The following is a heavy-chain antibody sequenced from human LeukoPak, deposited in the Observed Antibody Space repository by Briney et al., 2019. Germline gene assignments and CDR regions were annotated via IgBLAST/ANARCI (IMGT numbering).Heavy chain of an antibody. V-gene: IGHV3-23*01. CDR2: ISGSGGST. J-gene: IGHJ4*02. CDR1: GFTFSSYA. D-gene: IGHD2-2*02. Sequence: GGSLRLSCAASGFTFSSYAMSWVRQAPGKGLEWVSAISGSGGSTYYADSVEGRFTISRDNSKNTLYLQMNSLRAEDTAVYYCAKDLGVVPAAIWDYWGQGTLVTVSS. CDR3: AKDLGVVPAAIWDY.